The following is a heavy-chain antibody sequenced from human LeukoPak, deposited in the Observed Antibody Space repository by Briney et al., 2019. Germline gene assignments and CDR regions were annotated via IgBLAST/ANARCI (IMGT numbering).Heavy chain of an antibody. D-gene: IGHD5-12*01. CDR1: GYTFTSYG. CDR2: ISAYNGNT. V-gene: IGHV1-18*01. Sequence: ASVTVSRKASGYTFTSYGIRWVRQAPGEGGEGMGWISAYNGNTNYAQKLQGRVTMTTDTSTSTAYMELRSLRSDDTAVYYCASGKGHSGYDWGYYYGMDVWGQGTTVTVSS. J-gene: IGHJ6*02. CDR3: ASGKGHSGYDWGYYYGMDV.